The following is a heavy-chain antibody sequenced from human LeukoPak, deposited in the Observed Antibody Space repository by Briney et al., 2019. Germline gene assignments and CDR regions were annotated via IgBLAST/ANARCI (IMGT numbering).Heavy chain of an antibody. CDR1: GFTLSTYT. D-gene: IGHD6-6*01. Sequence: AGGSLRLSCAASGFTLSTYTMNWARQAPGKGLQWFSYISSSSSTIYYAHSVKGLFTISRDNAKNSLYLQMNSLRDEDTAVYYCAREYSSSSGRAFDIWGQGTMVTVSS. CDR3: AREYSSSSGRAFDI. J-gene: IGHJ3*02. CDR2: ISSSSSTI. V-gene: IGHV3-48*02.